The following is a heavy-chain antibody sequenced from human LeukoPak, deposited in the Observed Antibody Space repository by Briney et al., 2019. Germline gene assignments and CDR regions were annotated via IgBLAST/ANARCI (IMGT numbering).Heavy chain of an antibody. J-gene: IGHJ4*02. Sequence: GASVKVSCKASGYTFTSYYMHWVRQAPGKGLVWVSRINTDGSSTSYADSVKGRFTISRDNAKNTLYLQMNSLRAEDTAVYYCARTFEYYYDSSGVYDYWGQGTLVTVSS. V-gene: IGHV3-74*01. CDR1: GYTFTSYY. CDR2: INTDGSST. D-gene: IGHD3-22*01. CDR3: ARTFEYYYDSSGVYDY.